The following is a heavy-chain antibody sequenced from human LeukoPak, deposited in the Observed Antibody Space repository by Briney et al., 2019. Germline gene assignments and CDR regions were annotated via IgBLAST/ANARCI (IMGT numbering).Heavy chain of an antibody. CDR3: ATDPASYCTSSTCDFDY. V-gene: IGHV3-7*01. J-gene: IGHJ4*02. Sequence: PGGSLRLSCAASGFTFSSYWVSWVRQAPGKGLEWVANIKQDGTEKYYVDSVRGRFTISRDNAQNSLYLQMNNLGAEDTAVYYCATDPASYCTSSTCDFDYWGQGTLVTVSS. CDR2: IKQDGTEK. D-gene: IGHD2-8*01. CDR1: GFTFSSYW.